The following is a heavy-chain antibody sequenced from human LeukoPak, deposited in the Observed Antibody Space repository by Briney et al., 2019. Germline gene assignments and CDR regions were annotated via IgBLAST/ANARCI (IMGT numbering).Heavy chain of an antibody. CDR1: GYTFTSYG. CDR3: ARVRGKVVGHAFDI. CDR2: ISAYNGNT. Sequence: ASVKVSCKASGYTFTSYGISWVRQAPRQGLEWMGWISAYNGNTNYAQKLQGRVTMTTDTSTSTAYMELRSLRSDDTAVYYCARVRGKVVGHAFDIWGQGTMVTVSS. J-gene: IGHJ3*02. V-gene: IGHV1-18*01. D-gene: IGHD2-2*01.